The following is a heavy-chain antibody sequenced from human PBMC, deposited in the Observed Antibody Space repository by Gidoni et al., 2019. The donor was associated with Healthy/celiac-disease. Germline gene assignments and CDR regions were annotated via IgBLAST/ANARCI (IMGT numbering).Heavy chain of an antibody. J-gene: IGHJ1*01. CDR2: IYYSGST. CDR3: ASSSGWYEGYFQH. Sequence: QVPLQASGPGLVKPSETLSLTCTVSGGSISSYYWSWIRQPPGKGLEWIGYIYYSGSTNYNPALKSRVTISVDTSKNQFSLKLSSVTAADTAVYYCASSSGWYEGYFQHWGQGTLVTVSS. CDR1: GGSISSYY. D-gene: IGHD6-19*01. V-gene: IGHV4-59*01.